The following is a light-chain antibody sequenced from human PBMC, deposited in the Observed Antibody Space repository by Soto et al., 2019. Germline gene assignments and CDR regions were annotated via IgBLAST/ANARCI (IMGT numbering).Light chain of an antibody. V-gene: IGLV2-14*01. Sequence: QSALTQPASVSGSPGQSITISCPGTSSDVGGYDYVSWYQLHPGKAPKLMVFEVSNRPSGVYYRFSGSKSGNTASLTISGLQAEDEADYFCSSYSISTAYLFGTGTKLTVL. CDR1: SSDVGGYDY. J-gene: IGLJ1*01. CDR3: SSYSISTAYL. CDR2: EVS.